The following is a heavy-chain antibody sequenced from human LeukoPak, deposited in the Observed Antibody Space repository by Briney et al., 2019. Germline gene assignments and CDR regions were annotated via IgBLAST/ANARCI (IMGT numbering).Heavy chain of an antibody. J-gene: IGHJ5*02. CDR3: ARQYGSGSYYNWFDP. V-gene: IGHV4-30-4*01. Sequence: SQTLSLTCTVSGGSISSGDYYWSWIRQPPGKGLEWIGYIYYSGSTYYNPSLKSRVTISVDTSKNQFSLKLSSMTAADTAVYYCARQYGSGSYYNWFDPWGQGTLVTVSS. CDR2: IYYSGST. D-gene: IGHD3-10*01. CDR1: GGSISSGDYY.